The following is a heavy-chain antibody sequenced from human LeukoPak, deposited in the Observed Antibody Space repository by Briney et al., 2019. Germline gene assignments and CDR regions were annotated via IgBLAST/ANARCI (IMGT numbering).Heavy chain of an antibody. CDR1: GFTFSSFA. Sequence: PGRSLRLSCAASGFTFSSFAMHWVRQAPGKGLEWVALISFLGTNEYYADSVKGRFTISRDNSKNTLFLQMDTLTTQDTAMYYCVRGRSGSYLAFDIWGQGTMVTVSS. V-gene: IGHV3-30-3*01. J-gene: IGHJ3*02. CDR3: VRGRSGSYLAFDI. CDR2: ISFLGTNE. D-gene: IGHD1-26*01.